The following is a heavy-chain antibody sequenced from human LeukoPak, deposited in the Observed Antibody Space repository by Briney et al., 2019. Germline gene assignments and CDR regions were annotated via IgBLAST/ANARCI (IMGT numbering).Heavy chain of an antibody. V-gene: IGHV3-23*01. CDR3: AKCILTGYYKGYMDV. Sequence: PGGSLRLSCAASGFTFSSYAMSWVRQAPGKGLEWVSAMSGSGGSTYYADSVKGRFTISRDNSKNTLYLQMNSLRAEDTAVYYCAKCILTGYYKGYMDVWGKGTTVTISS. CDR1: GFTFSSYA. CDR2: MSGSGGST. J-gene: IGHJ6*03. D-gene: IGHD3-9*01.